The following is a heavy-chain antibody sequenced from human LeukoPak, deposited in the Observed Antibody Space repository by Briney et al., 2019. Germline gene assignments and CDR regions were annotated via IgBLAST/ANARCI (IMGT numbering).Heavy chain of an antibody. Sequence: GGSLRLSCAASGFTFSNAWMSWFRQAPGKGLEWVANIKQDGSEKYYVDSVKGRFIISRDNAKNSLYLQMNSLRAEDTAVYYCARMGYCSSTSCPPLTRMDVWGQGTTVTVSS. CDR3: ARMGYCSSTSCPPLTRMDV. D-gene: IGHD2-2*01. CDR2: IKQDGSEK. V-gene: IGHV3-7*01. CDR1: GFTFSNAW. J-gene: IGHJ6*02.